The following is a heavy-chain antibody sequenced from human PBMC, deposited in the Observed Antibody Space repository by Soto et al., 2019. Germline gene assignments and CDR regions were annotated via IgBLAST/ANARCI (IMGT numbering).Heavy chain of an antibody. CDR2: IDPSDSYT. J-gene: IGHJ6*02. Sequence: PGESLKISCKGSGYSFTSYWISWVRQMPGKGLEWVGRIDPSDSYTNYSPSFQGHVTISADKSISTAYLQWSSLKASDTAMYYCARVNSNYEVPPYYYYYYGMDVWGQGTTVTVSS. CDR3: ARVNSNYEVPPYYYYYYGMDV. CDR1: GYSFTSYW. V-gene: IGHV5-10-1*01. D-gene: IGHD4-4*01.